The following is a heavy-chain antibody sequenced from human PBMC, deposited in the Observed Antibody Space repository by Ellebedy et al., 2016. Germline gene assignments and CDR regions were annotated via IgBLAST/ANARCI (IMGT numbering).Heavy chain of an antibody. CDR2: ITCNSGTK. Sequence: GGSLRLSXAASGFIFDDYAMHWVRQPPGKGLEWLSGITCNSGTKGYADSVRGRFTISRDNANNSLHLQMNSLGPDDTALYFCAKVETAIDAFDIWGEGTMVTVSS. V-gene: IGHV3-9*01. CDR1: GFIFDDYA. D-gene: IGHD1-1*01. J-gene: IGHJ3*02. CDR3: AKVETAIDAFDI.